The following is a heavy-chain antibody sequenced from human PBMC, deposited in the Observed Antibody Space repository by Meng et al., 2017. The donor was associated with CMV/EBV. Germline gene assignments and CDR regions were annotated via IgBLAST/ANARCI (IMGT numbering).Heavy chain of an antibody. CDR2: IYPGDSDT. D-gene: IGHD1-26*01. CDR3: ARMGARLDY. J-gene: IGHJ4*02. CDR1: GYRFTTYW. V-gene: IGHV5-51*01. Sequence: KVSCKGSGYRFTTYWIGWVRQVPGKGLEWMGIIYPGDSDTRYSPSFQGQVTISADKSIRSAYLQWSSLKASDTAMYYCARMGARLDYWGQGTLVTVSS.